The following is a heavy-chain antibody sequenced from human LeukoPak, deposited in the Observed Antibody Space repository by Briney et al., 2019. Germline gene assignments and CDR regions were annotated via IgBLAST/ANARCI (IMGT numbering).Heavy chain of an antibody. CDR3: IHYGSGSYSTDY. CDR1: GFTFSNAW. V-gene: IGHV3-15*01. CDR2: IKSKTDGGTT. Sequence: PGGSLRLSCVASGFTFSNAWMTWVRQAPGKGLEWVGRIKSKTDGGTTDYAAPVKGRFTISRDDSKNTLYLQMNSLKSEDTAVYYCIHYGSGSYSTDYWGQGTLVTVSS. D-gene: IGHD3-10*01. J-gene: IGHJ4*02.